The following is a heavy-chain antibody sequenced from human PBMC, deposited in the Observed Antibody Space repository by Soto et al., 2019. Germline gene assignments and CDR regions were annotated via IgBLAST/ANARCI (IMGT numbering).Heavy chain of an antibody. J-gene: IGHJ4*02. Sequence: SVEVSCKTSGGTFSSYAISWVRQAPGQGLEWMGGIIPIFNTPNYAQKFQGRVTITADESTSTVYMDLSSLRSEDSAMYYCARDIEARGYYKRFGYWGQGTLVTVSS. D-gene: IGHD3-22*01. V-gene: IGHV1-69*13. CDR1: GGTFSSYA. CDR3: ARDIEARGYYKRFGY. CDR2: IIPIFNTP.